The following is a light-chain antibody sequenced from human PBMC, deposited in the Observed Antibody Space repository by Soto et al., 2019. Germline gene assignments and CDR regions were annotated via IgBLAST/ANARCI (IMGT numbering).Light chain of an antibody. CDR3: QQSYRTPYT. CDR2: AAS. Sequence: DIQMTQSPSSLSASVGDRVTIPCRASQSIDTYLNWYQQKPGKAPKLLIYAASSLQSGVPSRFSGSGSGTDFTLTISSLQPEDFATYYCQQSYRTPYTFGQGTKLEIK. CDR1: QSIDTY. J-gene: IGKJ2*01. V-gene: IGKV1-39*01.